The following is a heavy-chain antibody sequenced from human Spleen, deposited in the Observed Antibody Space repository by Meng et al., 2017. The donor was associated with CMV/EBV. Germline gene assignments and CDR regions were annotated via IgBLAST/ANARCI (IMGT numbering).Heavy chain of an antibody. D-gene: IGHD2-2*02. CDR2: IIPIFDST. Sequence: YGINGVRQAPGQGLEWMGGIIPIFDSTNYAQNFQGRVTITTDESTGTAYMELSGLKSEDTAVYFCARGYCGSSSCYTVPLGFWYFDLWGRGTLVTVSS. CDR1: YG. V-gene: IGHV1-69*05. J-gene: IGHJ2*01. CDR3: ARGYCGSSSCYTVPLGFWYFDL.